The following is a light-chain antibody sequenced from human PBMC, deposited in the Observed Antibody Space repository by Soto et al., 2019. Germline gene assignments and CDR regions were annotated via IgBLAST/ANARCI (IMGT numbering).Light chain of an antibody. V-gene: IGKV3-15*01. J-gene: IGKJ1*01. CDR3: QQYNAWPQT. CDR1: QSVSTN. Sequence: ERVLTQAPGTLSLSPGERATLSCRASQSVSTNLAWYQQIPGQAPRLLIYGASTRATGIPARFSGSGSGTKFTLAISSLQSEDFAVYYCQQYNAWPQTFGLGTKVDIK. CDR2: GAS.